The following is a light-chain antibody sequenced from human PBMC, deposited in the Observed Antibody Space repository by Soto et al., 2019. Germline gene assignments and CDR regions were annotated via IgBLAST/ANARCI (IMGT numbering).Light chain of an antibody. CDR3: SSYTNNHPLSV. CDR1: SSDIGGYDF. V-gene: IGLV2-14*01. Sequence: QSVLTQPASVSGSPGQSITISCIGTSSDIGGYDFVSWYQQYPGKAPQLMIYGVTNRPSGVSDRFSGAKSGNTASLTISGLQAEDEADYYCSSYTNNHPLSVFGTGTKLTVL. CDR2: GVT. J-gene: IGLJ1*01.